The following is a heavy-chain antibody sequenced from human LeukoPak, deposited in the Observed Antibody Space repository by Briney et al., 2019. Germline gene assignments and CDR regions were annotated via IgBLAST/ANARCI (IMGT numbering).Heavy chain of an antibody. V-gene: IGHV3-23*01. CDR3: AKGMYGVGGALDY. CDR1: GFIFRTYG. D-gene: IGHD2-21*01. Sequence: GGSLRLSCAASGFIFRTYGMNWVRQAPGKGLEYVSGITVGGGNTYYGDSLKGRFTISRDDSKDTLFLQMSSLRVEDTAVYYCAKGMYGVGGALDYWGRGSLVTVSS. CDR2: ITVGGGNT. J-gene: IGHJ4*02.